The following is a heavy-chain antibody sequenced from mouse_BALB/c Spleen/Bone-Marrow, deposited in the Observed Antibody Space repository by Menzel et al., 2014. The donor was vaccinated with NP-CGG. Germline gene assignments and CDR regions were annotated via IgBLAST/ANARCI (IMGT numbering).Heavy chain of an antibody. J-gene: IGHJ2*01. CDR1: GYSITSGYY. CDR2: ITYDGSS. V-gene: IGHV3-6*02. Sequence: EVKVEESGPGLVKPSQSLSLTCSVTGYSITSGYYWNWIRQFPGNRLEWMGYITYDGSSNYNPSLKNRTSITRDTSENQFFLKLNSVTTEDTATYYCARDHCYGSSYLDYWGQGTTLTVSS. CDR3: ARDHCYGSSYLDY. D-gene: IGHD1-1*01.